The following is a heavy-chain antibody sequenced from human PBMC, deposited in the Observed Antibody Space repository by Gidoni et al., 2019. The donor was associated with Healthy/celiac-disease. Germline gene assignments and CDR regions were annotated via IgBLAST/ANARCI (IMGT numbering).Heavy chain of an antibody. J-gene: IGHJ4*02. D-gene: IGHD6-13*01. CDR2: IKSKTDGGTT. CDR3: TTDFSSWLPRGPCY. V-gene: IGHV3-15*01. CDR1: GFTFSNAW. Sequence: EVQLVESGGGLVKPGGSLRLSCAASGFTFSNAWMSWVRQAPGKGLEWVGRIKSKTDGGTTDYAAPVKGRFTISRDDSKNTLYLQMNSLKTEDTAVYYCTTDFSSWLPRGPCYWGQGTLVTVSS.